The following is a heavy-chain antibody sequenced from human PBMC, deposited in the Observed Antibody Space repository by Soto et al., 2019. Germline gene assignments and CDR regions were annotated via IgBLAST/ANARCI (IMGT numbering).Heavy chain of an antibody. CDR2: IWYDGSSK. Sequence: QVKLVESGGGVVQPGRSLRLSCAVSGFTFSSYGMHWVRQAPGKGLEWVALIWYDGSSKFYADPVKGRFTISRDNSKNTLSLEMSSLRAEDTAMYYCAKPSYDFWSGYYHPFDGWGQGTLVTVSS. J-gene: IGHJ4*02. CDR3: AKPSYDFWSGYYHPFDG. V-gene: IGHV3-33*06. D-gene: IGHD3-3*01. CDR1: GFTFSSYG.